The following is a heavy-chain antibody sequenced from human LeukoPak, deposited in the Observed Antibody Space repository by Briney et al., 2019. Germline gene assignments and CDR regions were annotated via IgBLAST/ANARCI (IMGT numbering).Heavy chain of an antibody. J-gene: IGHJ4*02. Sequence: PSETLSLTCTVSGGSISSSSYYWGWIRQPPGKGLEWIGSIYYSGSTYYNPSLKSRVTISVDTSKNQFSLKLSSVTAADTAVYYCARVGYALRNHQYYFDYWGQGTLVTVSS. CDR1: GGSISSSSYY. CDR3: ARVGYALRNHQYYFDY. CDR2: IYYSGST. D-gene: IGHD1-14*01. V-gene: IGHV4-39*07.